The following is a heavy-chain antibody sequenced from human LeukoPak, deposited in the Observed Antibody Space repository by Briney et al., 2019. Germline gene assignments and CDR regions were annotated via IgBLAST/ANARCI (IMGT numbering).Heavy chain of an antibody. CDR1: GFSFSSYE. CDR2: SNRRGSTT. CDR3: VRGGSYGDS. J-gene: IGHJ4*02. D-gene: IGHD3-16*01. Sequence: PGGSLRLSCAASGFSFSSYEMNWVRQAPGKGLEWVSHSNRRGSTTYYADSVRGRFTISRDNAKSSLSLQMNSLRAEDTAVYYCVRGGSYGDSWGQGTLVTVSS. V-gene: IGHV3-48*03.